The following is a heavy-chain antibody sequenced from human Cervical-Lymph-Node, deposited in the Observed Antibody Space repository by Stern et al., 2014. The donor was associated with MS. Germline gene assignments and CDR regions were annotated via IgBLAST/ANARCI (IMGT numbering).Heavy chain of an antibody. CDR3: ARHQTDYKGRDYYYYGMDV. CDR1: GYSFTSHW. V-gene: IGHV5-51*01. Sequence: EVQLVESGAEVKKPGESLKISCKGSGYSFTSHWIGWVRQMPGKGLEWMGMIYPGDSDTRYSPSFPGQVTLSADKSLSTAYLQWSSLKASDTAIYYCARHQTDYKGRDYYYYGMDVWGQGTTVTVSS. J-gene: IGHJ6*02. CDR2: IYPGDSDT. D-gene: IGHD4-11*01.